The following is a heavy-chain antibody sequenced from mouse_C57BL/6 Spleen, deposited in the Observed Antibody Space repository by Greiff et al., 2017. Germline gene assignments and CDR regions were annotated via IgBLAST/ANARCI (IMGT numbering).Heavy chain of an antibody. CDR1: GYAFSSYW. CDR3: ARLPRAAMDY. J-gene: IGHJ4*01. V-gene: IGHV1-80*01. D-gene: IGHD1-1*01. CDR2: IYPGDGDT. Sequence: VQGVESGAELVKPGASVKISCKASGYAFSSYWMNWVKQRPGKGLEWIGQIYPGDGDTNYNGKFKGKATLTADKSSSTAYMQLSSLTSEDSAVYFCARLPRAAMDYWGQGSSVTVSS.